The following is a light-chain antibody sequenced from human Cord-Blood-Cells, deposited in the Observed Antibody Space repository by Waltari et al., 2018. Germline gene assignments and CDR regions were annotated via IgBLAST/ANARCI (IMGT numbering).Light chain of an antibody. J-gene: IGKJ5*01. Sequence: EIVLTQSPATLSLPPGERATLPCRASQSVSSYLAWYQQKPGQAPRLLIYDASNRATGIPARFSGSGSGTDFTLTISSLEPEDFAVYYCQQRSNWPPITFGQGTRLEIK. CDR2: DAS. CDR1: QSVSSY. CDR3: QQRSNWPPIT. V-gene: IGKV3-11*01.